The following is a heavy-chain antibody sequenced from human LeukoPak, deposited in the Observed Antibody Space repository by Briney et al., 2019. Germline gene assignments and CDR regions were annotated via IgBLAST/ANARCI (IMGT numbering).Heavy chain of an antibody. V-gene: IGHV3-21*04. CDR1: GFTFSRYS. D-gene: IGHD2-15*01. J-gene: IGHJ5*02. Sequence: GGSLRLSCAASGFTFSRYSMNWVRQAPGKGLEWVSSISISSSYIYYADSVKGRFTISRDNSKNTLYLQMNSLRAEDTAVYYCAKDLQPYIVVVVAAMGENWFDPWGQGTLVTVSS. CDR2: ISISSSYI. CDR3: AKDLQPYIVVVVAAMGENWFDP.